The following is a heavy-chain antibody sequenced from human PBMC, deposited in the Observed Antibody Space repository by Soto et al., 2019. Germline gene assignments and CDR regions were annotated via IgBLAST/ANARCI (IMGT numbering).Heavy chain of an antibody. J-gene: IGHJ4*02. V-gene: IGHV3-53*02. CDR1: GFTVSSNY. D-gene: IGHD6-19*01. CDR3: GRGKWLVQWEFFDY. Sequence: EVQLVETGGGLIQPGGSLRLSCAASGFTVSSNYMSWVRQAPGKGLEWVSVIYSGGSTYYADSVKGRFTISRDNSKNTLYLQMNSLRAEDTAVYYCGRGKWLVQWEFFDYWGQGTLVTVSS. CDR2: IYSGGST.